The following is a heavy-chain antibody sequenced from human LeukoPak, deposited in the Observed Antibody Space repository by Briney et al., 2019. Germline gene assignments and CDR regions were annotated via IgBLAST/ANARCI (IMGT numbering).Heavy chain of an antibody. CDR3: AKDNYDFWSGYGGIFDY. Sequence: GGSLRLSCAASGFIFSSYAMTWVRQAPGRGLEWLSTISGSGTTTYYVDSVKGRFTISRDNSKNTLYLQMNSLRAEDTAVYYCAKDNYDFWSGYGGIFDYWGQGTLVTVSS. J-gene: IGHJ4*02. V-gene: IGHV3-23*01. D-gene: IGHD3-3*01. CDR1: GFIFSSYA. CDR2: ISGSGTTT.